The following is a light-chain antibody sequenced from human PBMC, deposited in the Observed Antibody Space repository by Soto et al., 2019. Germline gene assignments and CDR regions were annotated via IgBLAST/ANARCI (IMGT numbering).Light chain of an antibody. V-gene: IGKV1-39*01. CDR3: QQSYSHPRT. J-gene: IGKJ1*01. Sequence: DIQMTQSPSSLSASVGDRVTITCRASQSVSSYLNWYQQKPGKAPKLLIYAASSSPSGVPSRFSGSGSGTDFTLTISRLQPEDFATYYCQQSYSHPRTFGQGTKVDIK. CDR1: QSVSSY. CDR2: AAS.